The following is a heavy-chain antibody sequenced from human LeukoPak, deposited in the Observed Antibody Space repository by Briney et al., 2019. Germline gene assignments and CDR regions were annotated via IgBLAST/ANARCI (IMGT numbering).Heavy chain of an antibody. CDR3: ARVQKYYYDSSGYLYYFDY. CDR1: SSSS. CDR2: ISSSSSYT. V-gene: IGHV3-11*06. J-gene: IGHJ4*02. Sequence: SSSSHYWGWIRQPPGKGLEWVSYISSSSSYTNYADSVKGRFTISRDNAKNSLYLQMNSLRAEDTAVYYCARVQKYYYDSSGYLYYFDYWGQGTLVTVSS. D-gene: IGHD3-22*01.